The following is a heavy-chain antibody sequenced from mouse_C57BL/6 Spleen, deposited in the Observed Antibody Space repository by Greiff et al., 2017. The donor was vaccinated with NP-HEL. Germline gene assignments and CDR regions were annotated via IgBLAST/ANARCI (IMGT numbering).Heavy chain of an antibody. CDR3: ARGTTVVADWYFDV. D-gene: IGHD1-1*01. CDR2: INPSNGGT. Sequence: VQLQQPGTELVKPGASVKLSCKASGYTFTSYWMHWVKQRPGQGLEWIGNINPSNGGTNYNEKFKSKATLTVDKSSSTAYMQRSSLTSEDSAVYYCARGTTVVADWYFDVWGTGTTVTVSS. CDR1: GYTFTSYW. J-gene: IGHJ1*03. V-gene: IGHV1-53*01.